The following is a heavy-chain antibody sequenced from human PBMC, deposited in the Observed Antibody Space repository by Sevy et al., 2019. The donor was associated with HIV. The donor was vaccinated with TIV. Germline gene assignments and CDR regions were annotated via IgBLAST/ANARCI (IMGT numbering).Heavy chain of an antibody. Sequence: SVKVSCKASGGTFSSYAISWVRQAPGQGLEWMGGIIPIFGTANYAQKFQGRVTITADESTSTAYMELSSLRSEDTAVYYCASGWELSSPFDYWGHGTLVTVSS. J-gene: IGHJ4*01. CDR3: ASGWELSSPFDY. D-gene: IGHD3-16*02. CDR1: GGTFSSYA. V-gene: IGHV1-69*01. CDR2: IIPIFGTA.